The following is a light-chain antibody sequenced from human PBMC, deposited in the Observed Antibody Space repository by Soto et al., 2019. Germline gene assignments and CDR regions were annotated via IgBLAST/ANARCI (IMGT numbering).Light chain of an antibody. V-gene: IGKV1-16*01. J-gene: IGKJ4*01. CDR3: HQYNAYPLT. CDR2: AAS. CDR1: QGIRNY. Sequence: DIQMTQSPSSLSAYVGDRVTITCRASQGIRNYLAWLQQKPGKPPKSLIYAASSLHSGVPSRFTGSGSGTDFTLTITSLQPEDFATYYCHQYNAYPLTFGGGTKVEI.